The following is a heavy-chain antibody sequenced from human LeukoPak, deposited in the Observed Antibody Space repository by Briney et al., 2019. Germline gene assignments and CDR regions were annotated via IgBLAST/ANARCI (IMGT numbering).Heavy chain of an antibody. CDR3: VRVKGSYFVY. Sequence: PGGSLRLSCAASGFPLSSYSINWVRQAPGKGLEWASYISSSGSAIYYVDSVKGRFTVSRDNAKNSLFLQMNSPRAEDTAVYYCVRVKGSYFVYWGQGALVTVSS. CDR2: ISSSGSAI. V-gene: IGHV3-48*01. J-gene: IGHJ4*02. CDR1: GFPLSSYS. D-gene: IGHD2-15*01.